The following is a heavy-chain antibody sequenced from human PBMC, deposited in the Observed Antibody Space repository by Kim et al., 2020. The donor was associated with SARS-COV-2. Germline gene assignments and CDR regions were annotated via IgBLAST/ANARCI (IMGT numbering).Heavy chain of an antibody. CDR3: ARGGLPGEGIVVGPYYYYYGMDV. V-gene: IGHV4-59*01. CDR2: IYYSGST. D-gene: IGHD2-21*01. J-gene: IGHJ6*02. CDR1: GVSISSYY. Sequence: SETLSLTCTVSGVSISSYYWSWIRQPPGKGLEWIGYIYYSGSTNYNPSLKSRVTISVDTSKNQFSLKLSSVTAADTAVYYCARGGLPGEGIVVGPYYYYYGMDVWGQGTTVTVSS.